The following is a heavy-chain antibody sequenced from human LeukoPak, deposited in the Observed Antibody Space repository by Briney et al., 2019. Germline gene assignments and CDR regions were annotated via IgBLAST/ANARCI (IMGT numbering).Heavy chain of an antibody. Sequence: GASVKVSCKASGYTFSSYYMHWVRQAPGQGLEWMRIISPSGSSTSHAQKFQGRVTMTSDTSIRTAYMELSRLRSDDTAVYYCAREGRYYDSSGYYPVDYWGQGTLVTVSS. CDR3: AREGRYYDSSGYYPVDY. CDR1: GYTFSSYY. CDR2: ISPSGSST. V-gene: IGHV1-46*01. D-gene: IGHD3-22*01. J-gene: IGHJ4*02.